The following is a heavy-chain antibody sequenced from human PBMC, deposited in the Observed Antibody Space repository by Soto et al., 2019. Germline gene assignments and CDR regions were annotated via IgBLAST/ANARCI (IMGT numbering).Heavy chain of an antibody. D-gene: IGHD5-12*01. CDR3: ARDGVKGYSGYGLFDY. CDR2: ISYDGSNK. Sequence: WGSLRVSWVSSGFTFSIYAMHWVRQAPGKGLEWVAVISYDGSNKYYADSVKGRFTISRDNSKNTLYLQMNSLRAEDTAVYYCARDGVKGYSGYGLFDYWGQGTMVTVSS. V-gene: IGHV3-30-3*01. CDR1: GFTFSIYA. J-gene: IGHJ4*02.